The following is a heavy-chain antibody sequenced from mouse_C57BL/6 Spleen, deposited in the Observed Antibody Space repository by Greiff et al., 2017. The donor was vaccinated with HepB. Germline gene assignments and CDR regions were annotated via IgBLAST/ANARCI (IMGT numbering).Heavy chain of an antibody. CDR1: GYTFTSYW. CDR3: ARLNYYCSSSYYFDY. V-gene: IGHV1-64*01. J-gene: IGHJ2*01. D-gene: IGHD1-1*01. CDR2: IHPNSGST. Sequence: QVQLQQPGAELVKPGASVKLSCKASGYTFTSYWMHWVKQRPGQGLEWIGMIHPNSGSTNYNEKFKSKATLTVDKSSSTAYMQLSSLTSEDSAVYYCARLNYYCSSSYYFDYWGQGTTLTVSS.